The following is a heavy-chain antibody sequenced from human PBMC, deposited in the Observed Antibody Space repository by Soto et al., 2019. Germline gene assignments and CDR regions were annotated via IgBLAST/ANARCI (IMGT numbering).Heavy chain of an antibody. V-gene: IGHV3-33*01. Sequence: GGSLRLSCAASGFTFSSYGMHWVRQAPGKGLEWVAVIWYDGSNKYYADSVKGRFTISRDNSKNTLYLQMNSLRAEDTAVYYCARDVRRVTIFGVVTKSKGHAFDIWGQGTMVTVSS. J-gene: IGHJ3*02. D-gene: IGHD3-3*01. CDR2: IWYDGSNK. CDR3: ARDVRRVTIFGVVTKSKGHAFDI. CDR1: GFTFSSYG.